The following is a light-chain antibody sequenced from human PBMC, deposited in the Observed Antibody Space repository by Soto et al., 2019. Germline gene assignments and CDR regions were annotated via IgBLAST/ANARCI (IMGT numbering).Light chain of an antibody. J-gene: IGKJ1*01. Sequence: DIQTTQSPATLSASVGDRVTITCRASQSVSSWLAWYQQKPGKAPNLLIYKATNLASGVPSRFSGSGSGTEFTLTINSLQPDDFATYYCQQYNTDWTFGQGTKVEIK. CDR3: QQYNTDWT. V-gene: IGKV1-5*03. CDR2: KAT. CDR1: QSVSSW.